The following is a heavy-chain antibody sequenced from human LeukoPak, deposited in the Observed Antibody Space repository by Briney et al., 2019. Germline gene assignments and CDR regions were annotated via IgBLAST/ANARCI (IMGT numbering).Heavy chain of an antibody. CDR2: MNSDGSAQ. CDR1: GFTFSNCW. V-gene: IGHV3-74*01. D-gene: IGHD1-26*01. J-gene: IGHJ4*02. Sequence: GGSLRLSCAASGFTFSNCWMHWVRRAPGKGLVWVSRMNSDGSAQAYADSVKGRFTLSRDNAKNTLYLQMNSLRAEDTAVYYCARDGIVGAYNSGNDYWGQGTLVTVSS. CDR3: ARDGIVGAYNSGNDY.